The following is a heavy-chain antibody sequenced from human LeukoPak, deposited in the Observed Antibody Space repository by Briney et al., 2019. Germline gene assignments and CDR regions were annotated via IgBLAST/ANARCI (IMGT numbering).Heavy chain of an antibody. J-gene: IGHJ4*02. CDR1: GYTFTGYY. CDR3: ARLVAAAGAFDY. CDR2: INPNSGGT. V-gene: IGHV1-2*02. D-gene: IGHD6-13*01. Sequence: GESLKISCQGSGYTFTGYYMHWVRQAPGQGLEWMGWINPNSGGTNYAQKFQGRVTMTRDTSISTAYMELSRLRSDDTAVYYCARLVAAAGAFDYWGQGTLVTVSS.